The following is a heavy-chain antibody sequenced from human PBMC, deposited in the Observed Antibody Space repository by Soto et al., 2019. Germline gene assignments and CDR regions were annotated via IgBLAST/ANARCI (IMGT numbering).Heavy chain of an antibody. D-gene: IGHD3-9*01. V-gene: IGHV1-69*06. Sequence: GASVKVSCKASGGTFSSYAISWVRQAPGQGLEWMGGIIPIFGTANYAQKFQGRVTITADKSTSTAYMELSSLRSEDTAVYYCAGLPGYYYFVYWCQGTVVTVST. CDR3: AGLPGYYYFVY. CDR2: IIPIFGTA. J-gene: IGHJ4*02. CDR1: GGTFSSYA.